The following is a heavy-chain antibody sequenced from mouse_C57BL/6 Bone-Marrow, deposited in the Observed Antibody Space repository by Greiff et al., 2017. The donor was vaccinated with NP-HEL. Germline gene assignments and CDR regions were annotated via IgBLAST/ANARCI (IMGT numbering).Heavy chain of an antibody. J-gene: IGHJ4*01. Sequence: DVKLVESGGGLVKPGGSLQLSCAASGFTFSDYGMHWVRQAPEKGLEWVAYISSGSSTISSADTVQGRFTISRDNAKTTLFLQMTSLRSEDTAMYYCARAHTERWITDAMDYWGQGTSVTVSS. CDR1: GFTFSDYG. V-gene: IGHV5-17*01. CDR3: ARAHTERWITDAMDY. D-gene: IGHD1-1*01. CDR2: ISSGSSTI.